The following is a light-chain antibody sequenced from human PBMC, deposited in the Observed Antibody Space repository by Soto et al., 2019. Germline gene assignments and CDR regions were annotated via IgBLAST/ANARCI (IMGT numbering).Light chain of an antibody. CDR1: SSDVGGYNY. V-gene: IGLV2-8*01. CDR2: EVS. CDR3: SSYAGRNNLV. Sequence: QSALTQPPSASGSPGQSVTISCTGSSSDVGGYNYVSGYQQYPGKAPKLMIYEVSQRPSGVPDRCSGSKSGSTASLTVSGLQSDDEAYYYCSSYAGRNNLVFGGGTKLTVL. J-gene: IGLJ2*01.